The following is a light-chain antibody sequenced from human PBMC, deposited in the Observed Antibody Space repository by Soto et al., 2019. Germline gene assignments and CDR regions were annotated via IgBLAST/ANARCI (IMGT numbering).Light chain of an antibody. J-gene: IGLJ1*01. CDR2: ANL. Sequence: QSVLTQAPSVSGTPGKRVTICISGGSCNIGANYYVRWYHQRPRTAPTLLLFANLNWPSGVPHRFSGSTSCTSASLAITRLQAEDEGDYYCQSYDNTLSARDVFGTGTKGTVL. CDR1: SCNIGANYY. V-gene: IGLV1-40*01. CDR3: QSYDNTLSARDV.